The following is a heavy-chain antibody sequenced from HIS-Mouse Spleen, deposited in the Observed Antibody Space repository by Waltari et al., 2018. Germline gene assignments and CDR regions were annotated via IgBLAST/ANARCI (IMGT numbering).Heavy chain of an antibody. V-gene: IGHV4-39*07. D-gene: IGHD6-13*01. CDR3: AREIPYSSSWYDWYFDL. CDR2: IYYSGST. J-gene: IGHJ2*01. Sequence: QLQLQESGPGLVKPSETPSLTCTGSGCSLSSRTYYWAWIRQPPGKGLEWIGSIYYSGSTYSNPSLKSRVTISVDTSKNQFSLKLSSVTAADTAVYYCAREIPYSSSWYDWYFDLWGRGTLVTVSS. CDR1: GCSLSSRTYY.